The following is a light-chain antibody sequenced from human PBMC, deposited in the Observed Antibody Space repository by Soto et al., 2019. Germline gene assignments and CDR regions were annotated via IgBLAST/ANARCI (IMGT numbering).Light chain of an antibody. CDR3: SSFASSGTLL. Sequence: QSALTQPASVSGSPGQSISISCIGTSSDVGGYNFVSWYQQHPGKAPKLMICDVSNRPSGVSNRFSGSKSGNTASLTISGLQAEDEADYYCSSFASSGTLLFGGGTQLTVL. J-gene: IGLJ2*01. CDR1: SSDVGGYNF. CDR2: DVS. V-gene: IGLV2-14*01.